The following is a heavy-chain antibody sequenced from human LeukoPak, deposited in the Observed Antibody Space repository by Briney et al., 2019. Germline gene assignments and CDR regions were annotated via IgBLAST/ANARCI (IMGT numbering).Heavy chain of an antibody. D-gene: IGHD3-22*01. V-gene: IGHV4-34*01. J-gene: IGHJ4*02. CDR1: GGSFSGYY. CDR3: AGIRRRTYYYDSSGYYRDY. Sequence: SETLSLTCAVYGGSFSGYYWSWIRQPPGKGLEWIGEINHSGSTNYNPSLKSRVTISVDTSKNQFSLKLSSVTAADTAVYYCAGIRRRTYYYDSSGYYRDYWGQGTLVTVSS. CDR2: INHSGST.